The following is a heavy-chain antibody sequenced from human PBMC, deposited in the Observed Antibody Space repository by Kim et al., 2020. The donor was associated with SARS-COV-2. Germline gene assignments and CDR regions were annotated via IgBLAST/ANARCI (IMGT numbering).Heavy chain of an antibody. D-gene: IGHD3-10*01. CDR2: IIPIFGTA. V-gene: IGHV1-69*13. Sequence: SVKVSCKASGGTFSSYAISWVRQAPGQGLEWMGGIIPIFGTANYAQKFQGRVTITADESTSTAYMELSSLRSEDTAVYYCARDYYYGSGSYYNFECSALTPPGDPGCAAWFDPWGQGTLVTVSS. J-gene: IGHJ5*02. CDR1: GGTFSSYA. CDR3: ARDYYYGSGSYYNFECSALTPPGDPGCAAWFDP.